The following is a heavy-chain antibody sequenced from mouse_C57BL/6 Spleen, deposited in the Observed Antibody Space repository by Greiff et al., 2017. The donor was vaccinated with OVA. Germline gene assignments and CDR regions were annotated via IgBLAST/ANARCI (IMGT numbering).Heavy chain of an antibody. CDR1: GYTFTSYW. Sequence: VKLKQPGAELVRPGSSVKLSCKASGYTFTSYWMHWVKQRPIQGLEWIGNIDPSDSETHYNQKFKDKATLTVDKSSSTAYMQLSSLTSEDSAVYYCARGGGNFDYWGQGTTLTVSS. CDR3: ARGGGNFDY. D-gene: IGHD1-1*02. V-gene: IGHV1-52*01. CDR2: IDPSDSET. J-gene: IGHJ2*01.